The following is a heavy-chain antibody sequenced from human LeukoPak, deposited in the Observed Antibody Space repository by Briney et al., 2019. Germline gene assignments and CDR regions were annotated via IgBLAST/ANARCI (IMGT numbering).Heavy chain of an antibody. J-gene: IGHJ4*02. CDR3: TRFPRLGFGEIPLDS. CDR2: INPDSGST. CDR1: GYTFTDYY. Sequence: ASVKVSCKPSGYTFTDYYIHWVRQAPGQGLEWMGWINPDSGSTNYAKKFQGRVTMTRDKSIGTASLEMSSLTSDDTAVYYCTRFPRLGFGEIPLDSWGQGTLVIVSS. D-gene: IGHD3-3*01. V-gene: IGHV1-2*02.